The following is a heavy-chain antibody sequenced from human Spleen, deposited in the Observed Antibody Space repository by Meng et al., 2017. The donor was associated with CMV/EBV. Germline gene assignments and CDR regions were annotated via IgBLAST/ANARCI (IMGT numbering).Heavy chain of an antibody. CDR3: SRDLRSLTSIAVGFDP. J-gene: IGHJ5*02. CDR1: GFTFDDYA. CDR2: INWTGGST. V-gene: IGHV3-20*04. Sequence: GGSLRLSCAASGFTFDDYAMSWVRQAPGKGLEWVSGINWTGGSTAYADSVKGRVTISRDNAKNSLYLQMNRLRAEDTAVYYCSRDLRSLTSIAVGFDPWGQGTLVTVSS. D-gene: IGHD6-19*01.